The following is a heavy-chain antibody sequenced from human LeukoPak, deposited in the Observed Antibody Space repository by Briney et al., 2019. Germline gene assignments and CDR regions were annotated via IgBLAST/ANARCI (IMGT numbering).Heavy chain of an antibody. CDR3: ARDLGYCSGGSCYTYANDY. J-gene: IGHJ4*02. Sequence: PGRSLRLSCAASGFTFSDYYMSWIRQAPGKGLEWVSYISSSSSYTNYADSVKGRFTISRDNAKNSLYLQMNSLRAEDTAVYYCARDLGYCSGGSCYTYANDYWGQGTLVTVSS. CDR2: ISSSSSYT. CDR1: GFTFSDYY. D-gene: IGHD2-15*01. V-gene: IGHV3-11*05.